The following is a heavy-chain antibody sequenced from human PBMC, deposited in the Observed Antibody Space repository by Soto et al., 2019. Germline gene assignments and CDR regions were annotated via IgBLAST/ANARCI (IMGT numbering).Heavy chain of an antibody. V-gene: IGHV1-18*04. CDR1: GYTFINHC. J-gene: IGHJ4*02. Sequence: GGSVQVYCQASGYTFINHCISWVRKARGQGLEWMGWVSGSNGKTKYAQKFQGRVTMTRETSTSTAHMELRNLTSDDTAVYFCARDFYPLAYYFDPWGQGTLVTVSS. CDR2: VSGSNGKT. CDR3: ARDFYPLAYYFDP.